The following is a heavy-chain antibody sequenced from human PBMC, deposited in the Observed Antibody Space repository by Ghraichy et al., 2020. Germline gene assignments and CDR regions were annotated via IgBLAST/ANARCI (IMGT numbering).Heavy chain of an antibody. CDR3: ARDTYSSFNYYYMDV. J-gene: IGHJ6*03. CDR2: IYYSGST. CDR1: GGSISSYY. D-gene: IGHD6-6*01. Sequence: SETLSLTCTVSGGSISSYYWSWIRQPPGKGLEWIGYIYYSGSTNYNPSLKSRVTISVDTSKNQFSLKLSSVTAADTAVYYCARDTYSSFNYYYMDVWGKGTTVTVSS. V-gene: IGHV4-59*01.